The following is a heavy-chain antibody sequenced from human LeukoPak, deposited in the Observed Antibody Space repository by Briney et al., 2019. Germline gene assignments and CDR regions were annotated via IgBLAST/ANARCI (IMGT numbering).Heavy chain of an antibody. Sequence: GGSLRLSCAASGFTVSSVYMSWVRQAPGKGLEWVSIIYSGSSTFYTDSVKGRFTISRDNSKNTLYLQMNSLRGEDTAVYYCAARYNWNDGFDYWGQGTLVTVSS. V-gene: IGHV3-66*01. CDR2: IYSGSST. D-gene: IGHD1-20*01. CDR3: AARYNWNDGFDY. CDR1: GFTVSSVY. J-gene: IGHJ4*02.